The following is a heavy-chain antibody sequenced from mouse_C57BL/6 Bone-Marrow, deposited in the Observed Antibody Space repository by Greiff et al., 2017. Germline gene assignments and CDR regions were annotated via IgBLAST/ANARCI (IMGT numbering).Heavy chain of an antibody. CDR2: IRLKSDNYAT. J-gene: IGHJ2*01. Sequence: EVKRVESGGGLVQPGGSMKLSCVASGFTFSNYWMNWVRQSPEKGLEWVAQIRLKSDNYATHYAESGKGRFTISRDYSKSSVYLQMNNLRAEDTGIYYCTAGMNFDYWGQGTTLTVSS. CDR1: GFTFSNYW. V-gene: IGHV6-3*01. CDR3: TAGMNFDY.